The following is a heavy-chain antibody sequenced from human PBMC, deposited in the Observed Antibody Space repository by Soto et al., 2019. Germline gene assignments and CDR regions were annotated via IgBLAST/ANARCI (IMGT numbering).Heavy chain of an antibody. CDR1: GYTFTSYD. D-gene: IGHD6-13*01. Sequence: QVQLVQSGAEVKKPGASVKVSCKASGYTFTSYDINWVRQATGQGLEWMGWMNPNSGNTGYAQKLQGRVTITRNTSKSTAYMELSSLRSEDTAVYYCARGPGSWYFYYMDVWGKGTMVTVSS. CDR3: ARGPGSWYFYYMDV. V-gene: IGHV1-8*01. CDR2: MNPNSGNT. J-gene: IGHJ6*03.